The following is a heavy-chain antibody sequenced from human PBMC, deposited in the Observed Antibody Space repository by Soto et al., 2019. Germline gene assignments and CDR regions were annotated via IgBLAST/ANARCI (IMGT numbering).Heavy chain of an antibody. Sequence: EVQLVESGGGLVKPGGSLRLSCEASGFTFSLYALVWLRQAPGKGLQWVSSISSGRRFIFYADSVKGRFTISRDDAKNSLYLQMNSLTVEDTALYYCVRARATDSRPDYWGQGTLVTVSS. J-gene: IGHJ4*02. V-gene: IGHV3-21*01. CDR1: GFTFSLYA. CDR2: ISSGRRFI. CDR3: VRARATDSRPDY. D-gene: IGHD3-22*01.